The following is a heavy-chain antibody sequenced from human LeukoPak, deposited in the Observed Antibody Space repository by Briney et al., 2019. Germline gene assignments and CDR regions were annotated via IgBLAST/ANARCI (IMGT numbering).Heavy chain of an antibody. CDR1: GYSFTNYW. D-gene: IGHD2-2*01. V-gene: IGHV5-51*01. CDR2: IYPGDSNT. CDR3: AARSAAMITDY. Sequence: GESLKISCKGSGYSFTNYWIGWVRQMPGKGLEWMGIIYPGDSNTRYSPSFQGQVTISADKSITTAYLQWRSLKASDTAMYYCAARSAAMITDYWGQGTLVTVSS. J-gene: IGHJ4*02.